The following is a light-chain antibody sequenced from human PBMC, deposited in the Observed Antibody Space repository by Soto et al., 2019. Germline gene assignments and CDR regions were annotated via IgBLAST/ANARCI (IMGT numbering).Light chain of an antibody. J-gene: IGLJ3*02. CDR3: AAWDDSLNGWV. CDR2: SNN. V-gene: IGLV1-44*01. CDR1: RSNIGSNT. Sequence: QAVVTQPPSVSGTPGQRVTISCSGGRSNIGSNTVNWYQQFPGAAPKLLIYSNNQRPSGVPDRFSGSKSGTSASLAISGLQSEDEADYYCAAWDDSLNGWVFGGGTQLTVL.